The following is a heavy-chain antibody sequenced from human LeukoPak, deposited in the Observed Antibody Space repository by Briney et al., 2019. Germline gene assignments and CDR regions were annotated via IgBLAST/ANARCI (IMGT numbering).Heavy chain of an antibody. J-gene: IGHJ4*02. V-gene: IGHV1-2*02. CDR3: ARGIVGATTGD. D-gene: IGHD1-26*01. Sequence: GSVKVSCKASGFTFTGYYMHWVRQAPGQGLEWMGWINPNSGGTNYAQKLQGRVTITRDTSISTAYRELSRLRSDDTAVHYCARGIVGATTGDWGQGTLVTVSS. CDR1: GFTFTGYY. CDR2: INPNSGGT.